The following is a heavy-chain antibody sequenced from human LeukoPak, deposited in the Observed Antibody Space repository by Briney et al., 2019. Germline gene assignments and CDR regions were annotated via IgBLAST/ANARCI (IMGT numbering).Heavy chain of an antibody. V-gene: IGHV3-66*01. CDR3: AKGSSVAGTIFGY. D-gene: IGHD6-19*01. CDR2: IYGDYST. Sequence: GGSLRLSCAASGFTFSVFEMNWVRQAPGKGLEWVSIIYGDYSTYYADSVKGRFTISRDNSKNTLYLQMNSLRAEDTAVYYCAKGSSVAGTIFGYWGQGTLVTVSS. J-gene: IGHJ4*02. CDR1: GFTFSVFE.